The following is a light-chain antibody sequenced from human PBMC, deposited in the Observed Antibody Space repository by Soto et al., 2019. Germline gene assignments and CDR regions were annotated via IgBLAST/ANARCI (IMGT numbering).Light chain of an antibody. CDR3: ATWDDSLFGPV. J-gene: IGLJ1*01. V-gene: IGLV1-44*01. CDR1: SSDVGSNT. CDR2: STD. Sequence: QSVLTQPPSASATPGQRVTISCSGRSSDVGSNTVNWYQQFPGAPPKLLIYSTDQRPSGVPDRFSASKSGTSASLAISGLQSEDEADYYCATWDDSLFGPVLGTGTKVTVL.